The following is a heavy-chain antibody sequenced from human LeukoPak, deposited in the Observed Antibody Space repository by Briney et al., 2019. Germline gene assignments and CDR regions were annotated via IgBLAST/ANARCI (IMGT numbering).Heavy chain of an antibody. V-gene: IGHV4-59*01. J-gene: IGHJ4*02. D-gene: IGHD4-17*01. CDR2: IYYSGST. CDR3: AGALTTVTPPLDY. Sequence: SETLSLTCTVSGGSISSYYWSWIRQPPGKGLEWIGYIYYSGSTNYNPSLKSRVTISVDTSKNQFSLKLSSVTAADTAVYYCAGALTTVTPPLDYWGQGTLVTVSS. CDR1: GGSISSYY.